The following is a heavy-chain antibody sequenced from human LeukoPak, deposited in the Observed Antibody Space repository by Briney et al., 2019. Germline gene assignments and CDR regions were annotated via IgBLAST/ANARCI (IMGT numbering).Heavy chain of an antibody. D-gene: IGHD3-10*01. CDR1: GGSISSYY. Sequence: SETLSLTCTVSGGSISSYYWSWIRQPPGKGLEWIGYIYYSGSTNYNPSLKSRVTISVDTSKNQFSLKLSSVTAADTAVYYCARASMVRGVNYNWFDPWGQGTLVTVSS. CDR3: ARASMVRGVNYNWFDP. J-gene: IGHJ5*02. CDR2: IYYSGST. V-gene: IGHV4-59*01.